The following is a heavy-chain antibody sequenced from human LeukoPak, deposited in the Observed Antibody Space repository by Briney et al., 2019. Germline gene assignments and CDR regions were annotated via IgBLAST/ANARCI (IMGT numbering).Heavy chain of an antibody. CDR2: ISSSSIYI. Sequence: GGSLRLSCAASGFTFSSYTMNWVRQAPGKGLEWVSSISSSSIYIYYADSVKGRFTISRDNAKNSLYLQMNSLRAEDTAVYYCARDPWVGVTTDYWGQGTLVTASS. CDR3: ARDPWVGVTTDY. CDR1: GFTFSSYT. J-gene: IGHJ4*02. D-gene: IGHD4-11*01. V-gene: IGHV3-21*01.